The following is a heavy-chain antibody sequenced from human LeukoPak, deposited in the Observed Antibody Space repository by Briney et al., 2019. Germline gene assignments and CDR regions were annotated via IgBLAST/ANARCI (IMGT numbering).Heavy chain of an antibody. D-gene: IGHD6-6*01. J-gene: IGHJ6*03. Sequence: SETLSLTXTVSGGSISSYYWSWIRQPAGKGLEWIGRIYTSGSTNYNPSLKSRVTMSVDTSKNQFSLKLSSVTAADTAVYYCARGVGAARPRYYYYYMDVWGKGTTVTVSS. CDR2: IYTSGST. CDR3: ARGVGAARPRYYYYYMDV. CDR1: GGSISSYY. V-gene: IGHV4-4*07.